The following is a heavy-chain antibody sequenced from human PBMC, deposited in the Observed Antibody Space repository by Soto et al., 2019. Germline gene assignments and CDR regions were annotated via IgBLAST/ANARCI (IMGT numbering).Heavy chain of an antibody. CDR2: IYGNGRST. V-gene: IGHV3-23*01. CDR1: GFTFSVYT. Sequence: EVQLLESGGGLVQPAGSLRLSCAASGFTFSVYTMSWFRQAPGRGLEWVSSIYGNGRSTFYSTSVKGRFTITRDNSGNTVYLQMRSLRVEDTAIYYCAKDFTPDSRWDIDYWGRGSLSPSPQ. D-gene: IGHD1-26*01. J-gene: IGHJ4*02. CDR3: AKDFTPDSRWDIDY.